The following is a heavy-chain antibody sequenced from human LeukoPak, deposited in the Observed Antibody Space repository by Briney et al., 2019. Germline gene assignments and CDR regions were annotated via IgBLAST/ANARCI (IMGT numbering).Heavy chain of an antibody. CDR2: ISSSSSTI. J-gene: IGHJ4*02. CDR3: AKVLDWNYGGGYYFDY. CDR1: GFTFSSYS. D-gene: IGHD1-7*01. Sequence: GGSLRLSCAASGFTFSSYSMNWVRQAPGKGLEWVSYISSSSSTIYYADSVKGRFTISRDNSKNTLYLQMNSLRAEDTAVYYCAKVLDWNYGGGYYFDYWGQGTLVTVSS. V-gene: IGHV3-48*01.